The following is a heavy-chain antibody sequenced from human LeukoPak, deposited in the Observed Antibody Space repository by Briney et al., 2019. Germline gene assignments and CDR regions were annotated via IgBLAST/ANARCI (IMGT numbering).Heavy chain of an antibody. Sequence: SETLSLTCAVYGGSFSGYYWSWIRQPPGKGLEWIGEINHSGSTNYNPSLKSRVTISVDTSKNQFSLKLSSVTVADTAVYYCARVGYYYDSSGYYSRYYYYGMDVWGQGTTVTVSS. CDR1: GGSFSGYY. D-gene: IGHD3-22*01. CDR3: ARVGYYYDSSGYYSRYYYYGMDV. V-gene: IGHV4-34*01. J-gene: IGHJ6*02. CDR2: INHSGST.